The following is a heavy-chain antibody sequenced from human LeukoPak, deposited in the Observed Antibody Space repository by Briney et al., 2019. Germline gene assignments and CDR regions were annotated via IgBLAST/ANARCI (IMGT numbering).Heavy chain of an antibody. CDR2: ISGSGGGT. J-gene: IGHJ6*03. V-gene: IGHV3-23*01. Sequence: PGGSLRLSCAASGFTVSSNYMSWVRQAPGKGLEWVSTISGSGGGTYYADSVKGRFTISRDNSKNTLYLQMNSLRAEDTAVYYCAKHKGAGSRYSYSMDVWGKGATVTVSS. CDR3: AKHKGAGSRYSYSMDV. D-gene: IGHD6-13*01. CDR1: GFTVSSNY.